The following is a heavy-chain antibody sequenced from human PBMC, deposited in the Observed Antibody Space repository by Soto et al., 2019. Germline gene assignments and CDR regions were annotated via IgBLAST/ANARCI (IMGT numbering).Heavy chain of an antibody. CDR2: IYPSDSDA. V-gene: IGHV5-51*01. CDR3: ARKFAPEFYDS. Sequence: PGESLKISCKGSGYTFSTYWIAWVRQMPGKGLEWMGIIYPSDSDAKYNPAFQGRVTMSADKSIDTAYLQWTSLEASDSAMYYCARKFAPEFYDSWGQGTLVTVSS. J-gene: IGHJ4*02. CDR1: GYTFSTYW.